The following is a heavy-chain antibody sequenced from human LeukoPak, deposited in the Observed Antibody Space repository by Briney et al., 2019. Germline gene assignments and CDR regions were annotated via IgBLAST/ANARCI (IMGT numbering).Heavy chain of an antibody. CDR3: AGFYMDV. J-gene: IGHJ6*03. CDR2: IYHSEST. V-gene: IGHV4-38-2*02. CDR1: AYSISSAYY. Sequence: SETLSLTCTVSAYSISSAYYWGWIRQPPGKGLEWIGSIYHSESTYYNPSLKSRLTISVDTSKNQFSLKLSSVTAADTAVYYCAGFYMDVWGKGTTVTISS.